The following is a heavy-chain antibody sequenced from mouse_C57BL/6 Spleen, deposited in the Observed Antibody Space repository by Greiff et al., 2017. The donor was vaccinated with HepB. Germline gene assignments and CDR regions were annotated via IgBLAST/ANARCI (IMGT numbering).Heavy chain of an antibody. V-gene: IGHV1-5*01. Sequence: EVKLLESGAELARPGASVKMSCKASGYTFTSYTMHWVKQRPGQGLEWIGAIYPGNSDTSYNQKFKGKAKLTAVTSASTAYMELSSLTNEDSAVYYCTRIYYYGSRYFDYWGQGTTLTVSS. CDR1: GYTFTSYT. J-gene: IGHJ2*01. D-gene: IGHD1-1*01. CDR3: TRIYYYGSRYFDY. CDR2: IYPGNSDT.